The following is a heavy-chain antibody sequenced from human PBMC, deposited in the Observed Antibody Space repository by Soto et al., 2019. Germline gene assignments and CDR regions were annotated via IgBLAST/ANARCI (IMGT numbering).Heavy chain of an antibody. Sequence: GSLRLSCAASGFTFSSYALNWVRQAPGKGLEWVAEISGSGTSTYYAPSVKGRFIISSDSSKNTLYLRMCSLRAEDTAMYYCAKSLSALFSLGDFKYWGQGALVTVSS. V-gene: IGHV3-23*01. CDR3: AKSLSALFSLGDFKY. J-gene: IGHJ4*02. CDR1: GFTFSSYA. CDR2: ISGSGTST. D-gene: IGHD2-21*01.